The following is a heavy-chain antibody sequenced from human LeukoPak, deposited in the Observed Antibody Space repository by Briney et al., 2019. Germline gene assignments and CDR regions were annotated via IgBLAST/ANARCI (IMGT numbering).Heavy chain of an antibody. D-gene: IGHD3-22*01. CDR1: RGTFSRYA. CDR2: IIPIFGTA. Sequence: SVKVSCKASRGTFSRYAISWVRQAPGQGLKWMGRIIPIFGTANYAQEFQGRVTITTDEYTSTAYMELSSMRSEDTAVYYCARDGDYDSSEYYFDYWGQGTLVTVSS. J-gene: IGHJ4*02. CDR3: ARDGDYDSSEYYFDY. V-gene: IGHV1-69*05.